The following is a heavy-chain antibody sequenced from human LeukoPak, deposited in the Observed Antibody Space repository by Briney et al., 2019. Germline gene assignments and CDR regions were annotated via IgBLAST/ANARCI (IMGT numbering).Heavy chain of an antibody. Sequence: ASVKVSCKASGYTFTSYGISWVRQAPGQGPEWMGWISAYNGNTNYAQKLQGRVTMTTDTSTSTAYMELRSLRSDDTAVYYCARHADSSSWFLSASYYFDYWGQGTLVTVSS. CDR1: GYTFTSYG. J-gene: IGHJ4*02. V-gene: IGHV1-18*01. CDR2: ISAYNGNT. D-gene: IGHD6-13*01. CDR3: ARHADSSSWFLSASYYFDY.